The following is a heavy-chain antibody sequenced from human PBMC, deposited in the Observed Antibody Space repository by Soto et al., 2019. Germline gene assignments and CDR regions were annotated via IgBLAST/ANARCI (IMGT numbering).Heavy chain of an antibody. CDR2: IYPGDSDT. D-gene: IGHD5-18*01. CDR3: ARSSTKPRLQLWSPSYHNWFDP. Sequence: PGESLKISCKGSGYSFTSYWIGWVRQMPGKGLEWMGIIYPGDSDTRYSPSFQGQVTISADKSISTAYLQWSSLKASDTAMYYCARSSTKPRLQLWSPSYHNWFDPWGQGTLVTVSS. J-gene: IGHJ5*02. CDR1: GYSFTSYW. V-gene: IGHV5-51*01.